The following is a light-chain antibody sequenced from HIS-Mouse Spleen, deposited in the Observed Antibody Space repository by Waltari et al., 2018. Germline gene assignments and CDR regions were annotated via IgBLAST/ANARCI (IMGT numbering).Light chain of an antibody. J-gene: IGLJ2*01. CDR2: EDS. CDR3: YSTDSSGNHRV. Sequence: SYELTQPPSVSVSPGQTARITCPGDALPHKYSYLYQQKSGQAPVLVIYEDSKRPSGIPERFSGSSSGTMATLTISGAQVEDEADYYCYSTDSSGNHRVFGGGTKLTVL. CDR1: ALPHKY. V-gene: IGLV3-10*01.